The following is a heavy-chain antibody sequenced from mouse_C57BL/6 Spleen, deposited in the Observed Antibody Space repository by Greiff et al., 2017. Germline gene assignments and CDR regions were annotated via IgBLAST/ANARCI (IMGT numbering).Heavy chain of an antibody. CDR1: GYTFTDYE. CDR3: TRSRDYGSSGGAMDY. Sequence: QVQLKQSGAELVRPGASVTLSCKASGYTFTDYEMHWVKQTPVHGLEWIGAIDPETGGTAYNQKFKGKAILTADKSSSTAYMELRSLTSEDSAVYYCTRSRDYGSSGGAMDYWGQGTSVTVSS. D-gene: IGHD1-1*01. V-gene: IGHV1-15*01. J-gene: IGHJ4*01. CDR2: IDPETGGT.